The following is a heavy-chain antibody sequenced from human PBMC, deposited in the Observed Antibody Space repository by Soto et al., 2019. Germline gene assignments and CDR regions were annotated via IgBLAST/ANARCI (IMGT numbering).Heavy chain of an antibody. V-gene: IGHV3-13*01. Sequence: TGGSLRLSCAASGFTFSSYDMHWVRQATGKGLEWVSAIGTAGDTYYPGSVKGRLTISRENAKNSLYLQMNSLRAGDTAVYYCARDQGGTFDYWGQGTLVTVSS. CDR1: GFTFSSYD. CDR3: ARDQGGTFDY. CDR2: IGTAGDT. D-gene: IGHD2-15*01. J-gene: IGHJ4*02.